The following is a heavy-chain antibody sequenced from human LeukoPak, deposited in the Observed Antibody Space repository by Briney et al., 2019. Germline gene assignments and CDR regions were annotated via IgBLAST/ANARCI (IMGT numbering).Heavy chain of an antibody. CDR2: IIPIFGTA. CDR1: GGTFSSYA. D-gene: IGHD6-6*01. V-gene: IGHV1-69*13. Sequence: GASVKVSCKASGGTFSSYAISWVRQAPGQGLEWMGGIIPIFGTANYAQKFQGRVTITADESTSTAYMELSSLRSEDTAVYYCASSSSSSLYYYYYYGMDVWGQGTTVTVSS. CDR3: ASSSSSSLYYYYYYGMDV. J-gene: IGHJ6*02.